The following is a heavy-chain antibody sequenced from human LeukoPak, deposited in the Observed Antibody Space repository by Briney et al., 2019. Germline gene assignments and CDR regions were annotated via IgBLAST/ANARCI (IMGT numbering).Heavy chain of an antibody. V-gene: IGHV1-2*02. CDR2: INPNSGGT. Sequence: PGASVKVSCKASGYTFTGYYMHWVRQAPGQGLEWMGWINPNSGGTNYAQKFQGRVTMTRDTSISTAYMELSRLRSDDTAVYYCARAVRGIAVAGPLNNWFDPWGQGTLVTVSS. CDR1: GYTFTGYY. J-gene: IGHJ5*02. CDR3: ARAVRGIAVAGPLNNWFDP. D-gene: IGHD6-19*01.